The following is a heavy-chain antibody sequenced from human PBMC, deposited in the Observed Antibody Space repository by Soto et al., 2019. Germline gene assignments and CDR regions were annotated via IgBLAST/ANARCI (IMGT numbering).Heavy chain of an antibody. CDR3: ARVDWSGYSPGTLNWFDP. J-gene: IGHJ5*02. D-gene: IGHD3-3*01. V-gene: IGHV4-30-4*01. CDR1: GGSISSGDYY. CDR2: IYYSGST. Sequence: SETLSLTCTVSGGSISSGDYYWSWIRQPPGKGLEWIGYIYYSGSTYYNPSLKSRVTISVDTSKNQFSLKLSSVTAADAAVYYCARVDWSGYSPGTLNWFDPWGQGTLVTLSS.